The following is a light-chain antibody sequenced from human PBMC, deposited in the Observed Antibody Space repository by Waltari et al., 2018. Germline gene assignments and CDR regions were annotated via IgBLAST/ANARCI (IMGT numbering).Light chain of an antibody. CDR1: SSDVGNHY. J-gene: IGLJ3*02. CDR3: GAWDSRLGVWV. CDR2: DNH. V-gene: IGLV1-51*01. Sequence: QSVLTQPPSVSAAPGQKVTISCSASSSDVGNHYVSWYQQLPGTAPKILIYDNHQRPSGMADRFSGAKSGMSATLVITGLQTGDEADYYGGAWDSRLGVWVFGGGTKLTVL.